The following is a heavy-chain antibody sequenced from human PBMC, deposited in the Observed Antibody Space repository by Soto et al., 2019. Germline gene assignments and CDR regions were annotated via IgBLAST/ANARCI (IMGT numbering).Heavy chain of an antibody. CDR2: IYSSGRT. CDR3: VRHATVHIAYFSSAMDV. Sequence: SETLTLTCNVSGDSITNSGYYWDWIGQPPGKGLVWIGSIYSSGRTYYNPSLNSRATISLDTANNQNYLKLNSVTAADTAAHYCVRHATVHIAYFSSAMDVWGQGTTVTVSS. CDR1: GDSITNSGYY. J-gene: IGHJ6*02. V-gene: IGHV4-39*01. D-gene: IGHD2-21*01.